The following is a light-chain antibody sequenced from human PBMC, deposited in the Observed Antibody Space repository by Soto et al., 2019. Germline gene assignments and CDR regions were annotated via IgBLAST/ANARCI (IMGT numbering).Light chain of an antibody. V-gene: IGLV2-8*01. J-gene: IGLJ1*01. Sequence: QSALTQPPSASGSPGQSVTISCTGTSSDVGAYTYVSWYQQHPGKAPKLMIYGVTERPSGVPDRFSGSKSGNTASLTVSGLQTEDEAYYYCSSYAGSNNYVFGTGTMVTVL. CDR3: SSYAGSNNYV. CDR2: GVT. CDR1: SSDVGAYTY.